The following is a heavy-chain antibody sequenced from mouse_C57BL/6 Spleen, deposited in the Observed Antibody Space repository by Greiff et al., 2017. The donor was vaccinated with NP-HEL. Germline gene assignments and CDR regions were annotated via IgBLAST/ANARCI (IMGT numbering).Heavy chain of an antibody. CDR2: IFPGSGST. D-gene: IGHD1-1*01. CDR3: ARGNYYGSSYVEYYFDY. CDR1: GYTFTDYY. J-gene: IGHJ2*01. Sequence: QVQLQQSGPELVKPGASVKISCKASGYTFTDYYINWVKQRPGQGLEWIGWIFPGSGSTYYNEKFKGKATLTVDKSSSTAYMLLSSLTSEDSAVYFCARGNYYGSSYVEYYFDYWGQGTTLTVSP. V-gene: IGHV1-75*01.